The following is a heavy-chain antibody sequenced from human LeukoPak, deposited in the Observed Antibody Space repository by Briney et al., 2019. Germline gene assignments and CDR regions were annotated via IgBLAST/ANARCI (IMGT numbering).Heavy chain of an antibody. J-gene: IGHJ6*02. CDR1: GYSFTSYW. CDR2: IYPGDSDT. V-gene: IGHV5-51*01. D-gene: IGHD3-22*01. Sequence: GESLKISCKGSGYSFTSYWIGWVRQMPGKGLEWMGIIYPGDSDTRYSPSFQGQVTISADKSISTAYLQWSSLKASDTAMYYCARLDQAIVVGKGTYYYYYGMDVWGQGTTVTVSS. CDR3: ARLDQAIVVGKGTYYYYYGMDV.